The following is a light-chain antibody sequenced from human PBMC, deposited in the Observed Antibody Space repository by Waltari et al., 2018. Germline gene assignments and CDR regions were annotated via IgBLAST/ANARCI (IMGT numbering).Light chain of an antibody. CDR1: QSIDYY. Sequence: EIVLTQSQATLSLSPGERATISCRASQSIDYYLGWYQQKPGQAPRLLIYDTSNRAAGIPARFSGSGSGTDFTLTISSLEPEDFAIYYCQQRRDWPITFGQGTRLEIK. CDR3: QQRRDWPIT. CDR2: DTS. V-gene: IGKV3-11*01. J-gene: IGKJ5*01.